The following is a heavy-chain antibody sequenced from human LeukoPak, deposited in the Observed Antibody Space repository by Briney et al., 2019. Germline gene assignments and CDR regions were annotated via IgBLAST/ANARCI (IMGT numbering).Heavy chain of an antibody. CDR3: ARANRPAAAFDI. J-gene: IGHJ3*02. CDR2: IYTSGST. V-gene: IGHV4-61*02. D-gene: IGHD6-6*01. CDR1: GGSISSGSYY. Sequence: PSQTLSLTCTVSGGSISSGSYYWSWIRQPAGKGLEWIGRIYTSGSTNYNPSLKSRVTISVDTSKNQFSLKLSSVTAADTAVYYCARANRPAAAFDIWGQGTMVTVSS.